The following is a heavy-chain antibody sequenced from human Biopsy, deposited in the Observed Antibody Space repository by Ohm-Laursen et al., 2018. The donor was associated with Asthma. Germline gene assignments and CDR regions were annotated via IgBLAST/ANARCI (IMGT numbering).Heavy chain of an antibody. CDR2: VHSTGST. J-gene: IGHJ4*02. CDR3: ARATSTWSQSGPHYFDH. V-gene: IGHV4-59*01. Sequence: SETLSLTCSVSPGSINDYYWNWIRQFPGKGLEWIGYVHSTGSTRFNPSLKSRPTISVDTSVDQVSLKLTSVTAADTAVYYCARATSTWSQSGPHYFDHWGRGTLVTVSS. D-gene: IGHD6-13*01. CDR1: PGSINDYY.